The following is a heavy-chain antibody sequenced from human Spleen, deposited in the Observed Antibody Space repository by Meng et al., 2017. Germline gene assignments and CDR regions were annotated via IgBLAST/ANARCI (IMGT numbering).Heavy chain of an antibody. CDR2: INHSGST. J-gene: IGHJ4*02. Sequence: RHRWGDGLCKPSETLSLPCAVYGGTISGYYWSWIRQPPGKGLEWIGEINHSGSTNYNPSLESRATISVDTSQNNLSLKLSSVTAADSAVYYCARGPTTMAHDFDYWGQGTLVTVSS. CDR3: ARGPTTMAHDFDY. D-gene: IGHD4-11*01. V-gene: IGHV4-34*01. CDR1: GGTISGYY.